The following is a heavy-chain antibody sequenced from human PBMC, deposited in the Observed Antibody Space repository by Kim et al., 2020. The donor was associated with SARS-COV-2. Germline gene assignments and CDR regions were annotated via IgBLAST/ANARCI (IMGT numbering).Heavy chain of an antibody. CDR2: IYYSGST. D-gene: IGHD3-16*02. CDR1: GGSISSSSYY. Sequence: SETLSLTCTVSGGSISSSSYYWGWIRQPPGKGLEWIGSIYYSGSTYYNPSLKSRVTISVDTSKNQFSLKLSSVTAADTAVYYCARHRARDMITFGGVIVIRPLDYWGQGTLVTVSS. J-gene: IGHJ4*02. V-gene: IGHV4-39*01. CDR3: ARHRARDMITFGGVIVIRPLDY.